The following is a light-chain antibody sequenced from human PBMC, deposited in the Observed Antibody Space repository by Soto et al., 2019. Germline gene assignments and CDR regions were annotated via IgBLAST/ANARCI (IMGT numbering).Light chain of an antibody. J-gene: IGKJ1*01. CDR3: QQYGTSPGT. CDR1: HSVSGTF. V-gene: IGKV3-20*01. Sequence: EIVLTQSPGTLSLSPGARATLSCRASHSVSGTFFGWYQQKPGQAPRLLIYGASSRATGIPDRFSGSGSGTDFTLTISRLEPEDFAVYYCQQYGTSPGTFGQGTKVEIK. CDR2: GAS.